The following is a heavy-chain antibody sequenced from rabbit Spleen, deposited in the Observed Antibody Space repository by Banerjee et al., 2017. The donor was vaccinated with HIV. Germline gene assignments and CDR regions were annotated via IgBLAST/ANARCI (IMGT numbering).Heavy chain of an antibody. Sequence: QSLEESGGGLVKPGASLTLTCKASGFSFNSGYDMCWVRQAPGKGLEWIGCGYPDGIGSTAYASWAKGRFTISKSSSTTVTLQMTSLTAADTATYFCARGSAAMTMVITGFYLTLWGPGPWSPS. D-gene: IGHD2-1*01. CDR2: GYPDGIGST. CDR3: ARGSAAMTMVITGFYLTL. V-gene: IGHV1S40*01. CDR1: GFSFNSGYD. J-gene: IGHJ4*01.